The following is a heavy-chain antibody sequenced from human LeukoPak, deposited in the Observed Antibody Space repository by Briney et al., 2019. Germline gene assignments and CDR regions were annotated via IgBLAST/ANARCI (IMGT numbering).Heavy chain of an antibody. CDR1: GGSISSSSYY. V-gene: IGHV4-39*01. CDR2: IYYSGST. J-gene: IGHJ3*02. D-gene: IGHD3-22*01. Sequence: PSETLSLTCTVSGGSISSSSYYWGWIRQPPGKGLEWIGSIYYSGSTYYNPSLKSRVTISVDTSKNQFSLKLSSVTAADTAVYYCARHRMIVDDAFDIWGQGTMVTVSS. CDR3: ARHRMIVDDAFDI.